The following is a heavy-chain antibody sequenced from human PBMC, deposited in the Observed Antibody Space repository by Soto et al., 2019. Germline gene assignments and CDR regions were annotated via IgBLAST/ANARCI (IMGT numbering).Heavy chain of an antibody. CDR1: GFTFSSYG. Sequence: QVQLVESGGGVVQPGRSLRLSCAASGFTFSSYGMHWVRQAPGKGLEWVAVISYDGSNKYYADSVKGRFTISRDNSKNTLYLQMNSLRAEDTAVYYCEKDRGGTSYGMDVWGQGTTVTVSS. J-gene: IGHJ6*02. D-gene: IGHD2-2*01. V-gene: IGHV3-30*18. CDR3: EKDRGGTSYGMDV. CDR2: ISYDGSNK.